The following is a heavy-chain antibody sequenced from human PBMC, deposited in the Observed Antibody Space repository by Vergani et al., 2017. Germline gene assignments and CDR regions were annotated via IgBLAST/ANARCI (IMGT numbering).Heavy chain of an antibody. CDR3: AKDQGHSSGWYNFDY. D-gene: IGHD6-19*01. V-gene: IGHV3-23*04. J-gene: IGHJ4*02. CDR1: GFTFSSYA. Sequence: VQLVESGGGLVQPGGSLRLSCAASGFTFSSYAMSWVRQAPGKGLEWVSAISGSGGSTYYADSVKGRFTIARDTSKNTLYLQMNSLRAEDTAVYYCAKDQGHSSGWYNFDYWGQGTLVTVSS. CDR2: ISGSGGST.